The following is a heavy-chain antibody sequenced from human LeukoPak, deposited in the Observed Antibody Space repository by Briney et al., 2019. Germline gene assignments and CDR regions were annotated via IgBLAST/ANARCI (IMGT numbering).Heavy chain of an antibody. Sequence: SETLSLTCAVYGGSFSGYYWSWIRQPPGKGLEWIGEINHSGSTNYNTSLKSRVTLSVDTSKNQFSLKLSSVTAADTAVYYCARTEVYCGGDCYSAIDYWGQGTLVTVSS. CDR2: INHSGST. CDR1: GGSFSGYY. CDR3: ARTEVYCGGDCYSAIDY. V-gene: IGHV4-34*01. J-gene: IGHJ4*02. D-gene: IGHD2-21*02.